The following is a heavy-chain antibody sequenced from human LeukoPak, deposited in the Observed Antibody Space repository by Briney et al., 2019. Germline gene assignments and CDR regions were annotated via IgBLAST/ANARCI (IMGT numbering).Heavy chain of an antibody. CDR1: GYTFTSYD. CDR2: MNPNSGNT. J-gene: IGHJ5*02. D-gene: IGHD2-2*01. V-gene: IGHV1-8*03. CDR3: ARSAYCSSTSCRSWFDP. Sequence: ASVKVSCKASGYTFTSYDINWVRQATGQGPEWMGWMNPNSGNTGYAQKFQGRVTITRNTSISTAYMELSSLRSEDTAVCYCARSAYCSSTSCRSWFDPWGQGTLVTVSS.